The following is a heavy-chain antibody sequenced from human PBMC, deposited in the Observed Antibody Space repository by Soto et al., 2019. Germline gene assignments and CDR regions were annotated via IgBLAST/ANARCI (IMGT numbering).Heavy chain of an antibody. J-gene: IGHJ6*02. CDR1: GFTFSSYW. V-gene: IGHV3-74*01. Sequence: GGSLRLSCAASGFTFSSYWMHWVRQAPGKGLVWVSRINSDGISTSYADSVKGRFTISRDNAKNTLYLQMNSLRAEDTAVYYCARGGYYDFWSGYYTAGYGMDVWGQGPTVTVYS. CDR2: INSDGIST. D-gene: IGHD3-3*01. CDR3: ARGGYYDFWSGYYTAGYGMDV.